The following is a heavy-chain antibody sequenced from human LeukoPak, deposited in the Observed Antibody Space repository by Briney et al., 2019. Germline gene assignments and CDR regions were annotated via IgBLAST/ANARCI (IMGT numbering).Heavy chain of an antibody. CDR3: ASSRSSSGWSLIDY. D-gene: IGHD6-19*01. CDR2: IYSSGST. V-gene: IGHV4-59*01. CDR1: GGSINSYY. J-gene: IGHJ4*02. Sequence: SETLSLTCTVSGGSINSYYWSWIRQPPGKGLEWVGYIYSSGSTNYKPSLKRRVTISVDTSKNQFSLKVSSVTAADTAVYYCASSRSSSGWSLIDYWGQGALVTVSS.